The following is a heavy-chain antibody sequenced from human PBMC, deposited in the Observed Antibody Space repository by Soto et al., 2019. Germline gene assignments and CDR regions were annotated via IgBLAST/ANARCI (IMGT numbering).Heavy chain of an antibody. J-gene: IGHJ4*02. V-gene: IGHV4-59*01. D-gene: IGHD3-16*01. Sequence: SETLSLTCTVSGGSISSYYWSWIRQPPGKGLEWIGYICYSGSTNYNPSLKSRVTISVDTSKNQFSLKLSSVTAADTAVYYCARRYGGNFDYWGQGTQVTVSS. CDR2: ICYSGST. CDR3: ARRYGGNFDY. CDR1: GGSISSYY.